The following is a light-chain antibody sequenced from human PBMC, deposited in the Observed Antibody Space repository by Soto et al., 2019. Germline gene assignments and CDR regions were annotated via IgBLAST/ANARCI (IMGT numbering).Light chain of an antibody. CDR1: SSDVGAYNY. Sequence: QSALTQPASVSGSPGQSITISCTGTSSDVGAYNYVSWYQQYPGKAPKLMIYGVTNRPSGVSNRFSGSRSDTMASLTISGLQAEDEADYYCSAYTNRGTVDVFGPGTKVTVL. J-gene: IGLJ1*01. CDR2: GVT. CDR3: SAYTNRGTVDV. V-gene: IGLV2-14*01.